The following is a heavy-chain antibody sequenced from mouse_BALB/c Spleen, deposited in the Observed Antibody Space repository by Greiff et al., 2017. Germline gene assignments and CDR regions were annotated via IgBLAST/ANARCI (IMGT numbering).Heavy chain of an antibody. CDR1: GFTFSSYA. CDR3: AREGLYDYPWFAY. Sequence: EVQRVESGGGLVKPGGSLKLSCAASGFTFSSYAMSWVRQTPEKRLEWVASISSGGSTYDPDSVKGRFTISRDNAKNNLYLQMSSLKSEDTAMYYCAREGLYDYPWFAYWGQGTLVTVSA. D-gene: IGHD2-4*01. V-gene: IGHV5-6-5*01. J-gene: IGHJ3*01. CDR2: ISSGGST.